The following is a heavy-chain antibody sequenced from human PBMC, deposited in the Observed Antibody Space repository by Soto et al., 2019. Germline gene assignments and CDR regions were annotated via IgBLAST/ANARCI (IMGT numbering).Heavy chain of an antibody. CDR1: GGAMNENY. J-gene: IGHJ5*02. CDR2: AFSSGTT. D-gene: IGHD5-18*01. CDR3: ARAGNSYATGWFDP. Sequence: SETLSLTCTVSGGAMNENYWSWIRQPPGKGLEWIGFAFSSGTTRYNASLKSRVTISVDTSKNQFSLELTSVTAADTAMYYCARAGNSYATGWFDPWGQGTLVTVS. V-gene: IGHV4-59*01.